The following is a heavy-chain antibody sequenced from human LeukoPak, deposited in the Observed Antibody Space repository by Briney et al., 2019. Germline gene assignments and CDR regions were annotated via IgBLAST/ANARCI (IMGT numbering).Heavy chain of an antibody. CDR1: GFTFSSYA. D-gene: IGHD1-26*01. J-gene: IGHJ6*03. V-gene: IGHV3-23*01. CDR2: ISGSGGST. CDR3: ARDGLLYYYYMDV. Sequence: PGGSLRLSCAASGFTFSSYAMSWVRQAPGKGLEWVSAISGSGGSTYYADSVKGRFTISRDNSKNTLNLQMNSLGAEDTAVYYCARDGLLYYYYMDVWGKGTTVTISS.